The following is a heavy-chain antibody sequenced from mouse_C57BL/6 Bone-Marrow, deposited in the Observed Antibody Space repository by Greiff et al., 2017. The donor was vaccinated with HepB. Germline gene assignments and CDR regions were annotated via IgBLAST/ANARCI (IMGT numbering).Heavy chain of an antibody. V-gene: IGHV1-59*01. J-gene: IGHJ3*01. CDR3: APSTVVRSFAY. Sequence: QVQLQQPGAELVRPGTSVKLSCKASGYTFTSYWMHWVKQRPGQGLEWIGVIDPSDSYTNYNQKFKGKATLTVDTSSSTAYLQLSSLTSDDSAVYYCAPSTVVRSFAYWGQGTLVTVSA. CDR1: GYTFTSYW. CDR2: IDPSDSYT. D-gene: IGHD2-2*01.